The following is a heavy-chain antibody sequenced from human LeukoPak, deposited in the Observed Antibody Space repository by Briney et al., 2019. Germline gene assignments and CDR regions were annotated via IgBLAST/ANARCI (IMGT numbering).Heavy chain of an antibody. V-gene: IGHV1-69*05. D-gene: IGHD3-10*01. CDR2: IIPIFGTA. Sequence: GASVKVSCKASGGTFSSYAISWVRQAPGQGLEWMGGIIPIFGTANYALKFQGRVTMSRNTSISTAYMELGSLRSEDTAVYYCARVPRRGERFDPWGQGTLVTVSS. J-gene: IGHJ5*02. CDR3: ARVPRRGERFDP. CDR1: GGTFSSYA.